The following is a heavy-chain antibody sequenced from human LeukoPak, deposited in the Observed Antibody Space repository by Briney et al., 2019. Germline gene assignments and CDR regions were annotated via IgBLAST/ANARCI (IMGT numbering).Heavy chain of an antibody. D-gene: IGHD4-11*01. CDR2: LSYSGST. Sequence: SETLSLTCTVSGGSISSNSYYWGWIRQPPGKGPEWIASLSYSGSTYYNPSLKSRVTISVDTSKNQFSLKLSSVTAADTAVYYCARRGTVTTERFDYWGQGTLVTVSS. V-gene: IGHV4-39*01. J-gene: IGHJ4*02. CDR1: GGSISSNSYY. CDR3: ARRGTVTTERFDY.